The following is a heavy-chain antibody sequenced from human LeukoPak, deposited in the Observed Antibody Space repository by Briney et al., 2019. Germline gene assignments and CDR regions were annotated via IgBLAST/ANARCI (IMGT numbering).Heavy chain of an antibody. CDR3: ARRTYSNYEGFDY. Sequence: ASVKVSXKASGGTFSSYAISWVRQAPGQGLEWIGRIIPIFGTANYAQKFQGRVTITTDESTSTAYMELSSLRSEDTAVYYCARRTYSNYEGFDYWGQGTLVTVSS. J-gene: IGHJ4*02. D-gene: IGHD4-11*01. CDR1: GGTFSSYA. V-gene: IGHV1-69*05. CDR2: IIPIFGTA.